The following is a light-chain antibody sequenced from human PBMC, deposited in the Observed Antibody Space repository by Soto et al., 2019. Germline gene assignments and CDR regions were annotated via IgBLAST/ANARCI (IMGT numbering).Light chain of an antibody. V-gene: IGKV1-5*03. Sequence: DIQMTQSPATLSASVGDRVTITCRASQSIRNYLAWYQQKPGKAPQVLIYKASNLETGVPSRFSGSGSGTEFALFISSLQPDDFATYYCQQYHNDSPWTLGQGTKVDIK. CDR1: QSIRNY. J-gene: IGKJ1*01. CDR2: KAS. CDR3: QQYHNDSPWT.